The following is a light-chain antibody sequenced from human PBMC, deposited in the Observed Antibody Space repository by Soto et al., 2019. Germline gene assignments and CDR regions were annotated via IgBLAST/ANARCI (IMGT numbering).Light chain of an antibody. V-gene: IGLV2-8*01. Sequence: QSALTQSPSASGSPGQSVTISCTGTSGDVGGYNYVSWYQQHPGKAPKLMIYEVSKRPLGVPDRFSGSKSGNTASLTVSGLQAEDEADYYCSSYTSSSTLVFGGGTKLTVL. CDR1: SGDVGGYNY. CDR3: SSYTSSSTLV. CDR2: EVS. J-gene: IGLJ3*02.